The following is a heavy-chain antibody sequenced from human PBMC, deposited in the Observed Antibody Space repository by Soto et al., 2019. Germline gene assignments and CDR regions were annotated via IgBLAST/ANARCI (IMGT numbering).Heavy chain of an antibody. J-gene: IGHJ6*03. CDR1: GVSFSGYY. V-gene: IGHV4-34*12. Sequence: QVQLQQWGAGLLKPSETLSLTCAVYGVSFSGYYWSWIRQPPGKGLEWIGEIIHGGGSNYNPSLQSRLTISVDTSKTQFSLKLSSVTAADTAVYYCARVMGYCSSSSCYRQFYYMDVWGKGTTVTVSS. D-gene: IGHD2-2*01. CDR3: ARVMGYCSSSSCYRQFYYMDV. CDR2: IIHGGGS.